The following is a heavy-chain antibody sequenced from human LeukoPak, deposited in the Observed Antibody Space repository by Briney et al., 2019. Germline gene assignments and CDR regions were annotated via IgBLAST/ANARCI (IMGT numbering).Heavy chain of an antibody. CDR1: GFTFSSYS. CDR2: ISSSSGTI. CDR3: AREGRYSGTSYYYMDV. V-gene: IGHV3-48*01. D-gene: IGHD1-26*01. Sequence: PGGSLRLSCAASGFTFSSYSMNWVRQAPGKGLEWISYISSSSGTIYYADSVKGRFTISRDNAKNALYLQMNSLRVEDTAVYYCAREGRYSGTSYYYMDVWGKGTTVTVSS. J-gene: IGHJ6*03.